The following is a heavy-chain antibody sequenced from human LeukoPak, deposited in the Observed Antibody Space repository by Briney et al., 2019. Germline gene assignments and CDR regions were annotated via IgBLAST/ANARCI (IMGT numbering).Heavy chain of an antibody. CDR2: IKQDGSEK. V-gene: IGHV3-7*01. CDR1: GFTFSSRDW. D-gene: IGHD5-18*01. J-gene: IGHJ4*02. Sequence: GGSLRLSCVASGFTFSSRDWMTWVRQAPGKGLEWVANIKQDGSEKNYVDSVKGRFTLSRDNAQNSLYLQMNSLRAEDTAVYYCASTTGYSYGYFDYWGQGTLVTVSS. CDR3: ASTTGYSYGYFDY.